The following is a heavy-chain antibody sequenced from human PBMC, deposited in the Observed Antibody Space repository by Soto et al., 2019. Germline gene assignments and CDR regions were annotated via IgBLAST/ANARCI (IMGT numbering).Heavy chain of an antibody. J-gene: IGHJ4*02. V-gene: IGHV4-59*12. D-gene: IGHD3-3*01. CDR3: ARDRGVAMTVDQ. CDR1: GDSIRGYY. Sequence: SETLSLTCTVSGDSIRGYYGSWIRQAPGKGLEYIGYIYYRGSTNYNPSLKSRVTMSVDTSKNQFSLKLSSVTAADTAVYYCARDRGVAMTVDQWGQGTLVTVSS. CDR2: IYYRGST.